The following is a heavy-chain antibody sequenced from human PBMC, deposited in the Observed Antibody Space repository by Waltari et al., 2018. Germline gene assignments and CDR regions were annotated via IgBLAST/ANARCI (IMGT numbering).Heavy chain of an antibody. Sequence: QVQLQESGPGLVKPSETLSLTCAVSGYSISSGYYWGWIRQPPGKGLEWIGSIYHSGRPNYNPSLKSRVTISVDTSKNQFSLKLSSVTAADTAVYYCARGRKDDYVCGTQWDYFDYWGQGTLVTVSS. CDR2: IYHSGRP. D-gene: IGHD3-16*01. CDR3: ARGRKDDYVCGTQWDYFDY. J-gene: IGHJ4*02. CDR1: GYSISSGYY. V-gene: IGHV4-38-2*01.